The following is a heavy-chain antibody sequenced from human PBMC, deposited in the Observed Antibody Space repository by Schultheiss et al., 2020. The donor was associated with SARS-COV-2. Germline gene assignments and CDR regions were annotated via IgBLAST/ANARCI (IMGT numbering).Heavy chain of an antibody. J-gene: IGHJ3*02. CDR2: IYSGGST. CDR1: GFTVSSNY. Sequence: GGSLRLSCAASGFTVSSNYMSWVRQAPGKGLEWVSVIYSGGSTYYADSVKGRFTISRDNSKNTLYLQMNSLRAEDTAVYYCARSLNYPDAFDIWGQGTMVTVSS. V-gene: IGHV3-66*01. CDR3: ARSLNYPDAFDI. D-gene: IGHD4-11*01.